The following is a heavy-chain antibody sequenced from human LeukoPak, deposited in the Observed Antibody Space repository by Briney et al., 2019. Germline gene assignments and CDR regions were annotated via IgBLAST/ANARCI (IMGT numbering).Heavy chain of an antibody. V-gene: IGHV4-59*08. CDR3: ARSPDSSGYWDAFDI. Sequence: SETLSLTCTVSVGSINVYYWSWIRQPPGKGLEWIGYISYSGSADYNPSLKSRVTISVDTSKNKFSLKLTSVTAADTAVYYCARSPDSSGYWDAFDIWGQGTMVTVSS. CDR2: ISYSGSA. CDR1: VGSINVYY. D-gene: IGHD3-22*01. J-gene: IGHJ3*02.